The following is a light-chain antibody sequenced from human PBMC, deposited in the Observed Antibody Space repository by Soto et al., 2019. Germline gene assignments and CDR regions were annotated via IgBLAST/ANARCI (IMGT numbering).Light chain of an antibody. J-gene: IGLJ2*01. Sequence: QSALTQPASVSGSPGQSITISCTGTSSDVGGYNYVSWYQQHPGKAPKLMIYDVINRPSGVSNRFSGSKSGNTASLTISGLQAEDEADYYCISYTSSSTVVFGGGTKLTVL. CDR1: SSDVGGYNY. CDR3: ISYTSSSTVV. CDR2: DVI. V-gene: IGLV2-14*01.